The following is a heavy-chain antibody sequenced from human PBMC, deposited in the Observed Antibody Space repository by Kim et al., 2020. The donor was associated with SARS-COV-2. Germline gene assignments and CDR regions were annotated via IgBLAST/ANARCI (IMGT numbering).Heavy chain of an antibody. Sequence: SETLSLTCTVSGGSISSSSYYWGWIRQPPGKGLEWIGSIYYSGSTYYNPSLKSRVTISVDTSKNQFSLKLSSVTAADTAVYYCARMTTVVTWPYYFDCWGQGTLVTVSS. J-gene: IGHJ4*02. V-gene: IGHV4-39*07. CDR1: GGSISSSSYY. CDR3: ARMTTVVTWPYYFDC. CDR2: IYYSGST. D-gene: IGHD4-17*01.